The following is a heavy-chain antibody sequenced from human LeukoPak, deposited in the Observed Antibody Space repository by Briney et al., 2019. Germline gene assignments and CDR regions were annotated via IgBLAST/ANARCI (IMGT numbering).Heavy chain of an antibody. CDR3: ARAPDWSHRNYYYYYYYMDV. J-gene: IGHJ6*03. V-gene: IGHV4-38-2*02. CDR2: FYHGGST. D-gene: IGHD3-9*01. Sequence: SETLSLTCTVSGYSISTGYYWDWIRQPPGKGLEWIGTFYHGGSTYYNPSLKSRVTISVDTSKNQFSLKLSSVTAADTAVYYCARAPDWSHRNYYYYYYYMDVWGKGTTVTISS. CDR1: GYSISTGYY.